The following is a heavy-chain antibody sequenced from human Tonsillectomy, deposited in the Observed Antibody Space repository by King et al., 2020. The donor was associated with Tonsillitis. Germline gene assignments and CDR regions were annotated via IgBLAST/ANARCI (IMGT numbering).Heavy chain of an antibody. CDR1: GGTFSSYS. Sequence: VQLVESGAEVKKPGSSVKVSCKASGGTFSSYSINWVRQARGQGLEWMGRINLILGIANYAQKFHDRVTIIADKSTTTVYMELSSLTSEDTAVYYCATDLEGGNSPGFYWGQGTLVTVSS. CDR3: ATDLEGGNSPGFY. CDR2: INLILGIA. V-gene: IGHV1-69*09. D-gene: IGHD4-23*01. J-gene: IGHJ4*02.